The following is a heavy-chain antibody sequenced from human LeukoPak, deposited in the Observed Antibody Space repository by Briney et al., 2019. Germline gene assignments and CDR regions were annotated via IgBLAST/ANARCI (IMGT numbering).Heavy chain of an antibody. CDR2: IGTAGDT. Sequence: GGSLRLSCAASGFTFSSYDMHWVRQATGKGLEWVSAIGTAGDTYYPGSVKGRFTISRENAKNSLYLQMNSLRAGDTAVYYCARDSSGRGAFDYWAREPWSPSPQ. D-gene: IGHD3-10*01. CDR1: GFTFSSYD. V-gene: IGHV3-13*01. CDR3: ARDSSGRGAFDY. J-gene: IGHJ4*02.